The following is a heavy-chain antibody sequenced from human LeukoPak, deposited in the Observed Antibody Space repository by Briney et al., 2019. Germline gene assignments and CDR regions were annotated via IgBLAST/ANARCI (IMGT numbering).Heavy chain of an antibody. CDR1: GFTFSSYS. CDR2: IRYDGSNK. D-gene: IGHD5-18*01. J-gene: IGHJ4*02. Sequence: GGSLRLSCTASGFTFSSYSMNWVRQAPGKGLEWVAFIRYDGSNKYYADSVKGRFTISRDNAKNTLYLQMNNLRGEDTALYYCSKAGDTNYYRYGDYWGQGTLVTVSS. CDR3: SKAGDTNYYRYGDY. V-gene: IGHV3-30*02.